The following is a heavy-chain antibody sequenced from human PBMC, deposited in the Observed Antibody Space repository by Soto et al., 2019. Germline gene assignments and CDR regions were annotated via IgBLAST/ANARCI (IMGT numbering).Heavy chain of an antibody. CDR1: GFTFSSYA. D-gene: IGHD3-16*01. V-gene: IGHV3-23*01. J-gene: IGHJ6*03. CDR3: AKALLGRRSTDMDV. CDR2: ISGSGGST. Sequence: GESLKISCAASGFTFSSYAMSWVRQAPGKGLEWVSAISGSGGSTYYADSVKGRFTISRDNSKNTLYLQMNSLRAEDTAVYYCAKALLGRRSTDMDVWGKGTTVTVSS.